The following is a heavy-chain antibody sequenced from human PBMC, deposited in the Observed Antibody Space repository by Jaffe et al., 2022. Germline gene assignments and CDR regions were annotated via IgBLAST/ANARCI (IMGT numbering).Heavy chain of an antibody. CDR3: VRHDFADYGRHVDY. CDR2: MFHSGHT. J-gene: IGHJ4*02. Sequence: QVQLQESGPGLVKPSETLSLTCGVSGYSITTAFYWGWIRQPPGKGLEWIASMFHSGHTYYNPSLKSRVTISVDTSKNQFSLKLTSVTAADTAVYHCVRHDFADYGRHVDYWGRGTLVTVSS. V-gene: IGHV4-38-2*01. D-gene: IGHD4-17*01. CDR1: GYSITTAFY.